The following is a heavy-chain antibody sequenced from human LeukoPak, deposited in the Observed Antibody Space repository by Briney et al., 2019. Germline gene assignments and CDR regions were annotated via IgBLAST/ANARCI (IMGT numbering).Heavy chain of an antibody. CDR2: ISGYNGDT. V-gene: IGHV1-18*01. Sequence: GASVKVSCKASGYSFFSFGISWVRQAPGQGLEWMGWISGYNGDTNYAQKFQGRVTMTTDTSTSTAYMELRSLRPDDTAVYYCARWNLGTYGSVDYWGQGTLVTVSS. CDR3: ARWNLGTYGSVDY. D-gene: IGHD3-10*01. J-gene: IGHJ4*02. CDR1: GYSFFSFG.